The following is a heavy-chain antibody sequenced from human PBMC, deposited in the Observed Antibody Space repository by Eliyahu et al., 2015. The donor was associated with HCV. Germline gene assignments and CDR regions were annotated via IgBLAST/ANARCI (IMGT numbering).Heavy chain of an antibody. J-gene: IGHJ4*02. CDR3: AREREGPTSD. CDR2: INPNSGDT. V-gene: IGHV1-2*02. CDR1: GYTFTAFY. Sequence: VVQSGXEVKKPGASVXVSCKASGYTFTAFYXHWFRQAPGQGLEWMGWINPNSGDTKYAQKFQGRVTLTRDTSITTAYMELIRLTSDDTAVYYCAREREGPTSDWGQGTLVTVSS.